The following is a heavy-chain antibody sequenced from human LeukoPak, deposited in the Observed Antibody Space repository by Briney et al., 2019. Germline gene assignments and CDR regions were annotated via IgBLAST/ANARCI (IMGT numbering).Heavy chain of an antibody. CDR1: GRSISRGGNH. CDR3: CPCFDWLSSNWFDL. J-gene: IGHJ5*02. Sequence: SQTLSLTCAVSGRSISRGGNHWTWIRQPPGKGLLWNGYIYHSGSTYYNPSLKSRVTISVDGSKNQFSYKQSSVTADDSAVFYCCPCFDWLSSNWFDLWGQGTLVTVSS. D-gene: IGHD3-9*01. CDR2: IYHSGST. V-gene: IGHV4-30-2*01.